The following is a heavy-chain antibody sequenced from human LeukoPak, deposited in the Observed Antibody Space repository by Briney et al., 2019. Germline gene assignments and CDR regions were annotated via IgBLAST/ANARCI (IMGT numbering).Heavy chain of an antibody. CDR1: GGSISSSSYY. D-gene: IGHD3-10*01. J-gene: IGHJ6*03. Sequence: KPSETLSLTCTVSGGSISSSSYYWGWIRQPPGKGLEWIGSIYYSGSTYYNPSLKSRVTISVDTSKNQFSLKLSSVTAADTAVYYCAMGGGSGSYYYYYYMDVWGKGTTVTVSS. CDR3: AMGGGSGSYYYYYYMDV. CDR2: IYYSGST. V-gene: IGHV4-39*01.